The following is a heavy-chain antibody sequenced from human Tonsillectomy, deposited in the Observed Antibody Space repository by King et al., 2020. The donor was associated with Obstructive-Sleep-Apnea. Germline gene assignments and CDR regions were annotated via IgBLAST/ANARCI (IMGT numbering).Heavy chain of an antibody. CDR2: IYSGGDT. V-gene: IGHV3-66*01. CDR3: GITQYTSGWYSDK. CDR1: GITVTSNY. D-gene: IGHD6-19*01. J-gene: IGHJ4*02. Sequence: VQLVESGGGLVQPGGSLRLSCAASGITVTSNYMTWVRQAPGKVLEWVSVIYSGGDTYYADSVKGRFTISQDNSKNTLYLQMNSLRAEDTAVYYCGITQYTSGWYSDKWGQGTLVTVSS.